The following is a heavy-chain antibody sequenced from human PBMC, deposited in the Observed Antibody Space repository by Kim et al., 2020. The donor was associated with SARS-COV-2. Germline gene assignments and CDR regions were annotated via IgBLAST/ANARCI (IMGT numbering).Heavy chain of an antibody. CDR2: IKSKTDGGTT. V-gene: IGHV3-15*01. J-gene: IGHJ6*02. Sequence: GGSLRLSCAASGFTFSNAWMSWVRQAPGKGLEWVGRIKSKTDGGTTDYAAPVKGRFTISRDDSKNTLYLQMNSLKTEDTAVYYCTTDPALPYSGYDYGYYYGMDVWGQGTTVTVSS. CDR1: GFTFSNAW. CDR3: TTDPALPYSGYDYGYYYGMDV. D-gene: IGHD5-12*01.